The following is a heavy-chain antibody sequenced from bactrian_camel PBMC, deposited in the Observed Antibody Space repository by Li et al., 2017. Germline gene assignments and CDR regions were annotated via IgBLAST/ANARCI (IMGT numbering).Heavy chain of an antibody. CDR1: GSIGDRWC. Sequence: DVQLVESGGGSVQAGGSLRLSCAVSGSIGDRWCLAWFRQAPGKEREGVAAIDKSGYTTYAGSLQGRFTISKDNAENTLYLQMDTLKPEDTAKYSCAASRGVASFSAMTYAYWGQGTQVTVS. V-gene: IGHV3S67*01. CDR2: IDKSGYT. D-gene: IGHD1*01. J-gene: IGHJ4*01. CDR3: AASRGVASFSAMTYAY.